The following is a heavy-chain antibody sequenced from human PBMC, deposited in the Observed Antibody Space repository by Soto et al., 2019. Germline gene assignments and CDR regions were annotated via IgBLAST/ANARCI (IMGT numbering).Heavy chain of an antibody. CDR3: ARVGVVPAADPYYYYGMDV. Sequence: ASETLSLPCTVSGDSISSYYWSWIRQSAGKGLEWLGRIYCSGRTNYNPSLKSRVTMSVDTSNNQFSLKLSCVTASDTAVYSCARVGVVPAADPYYYYGMDVWGQGTTGTV. CDR1: GDSISSYY. CDR2: IYCSGRT. J-gene: IGHJ6*01. D-gene: IGHD2-2*01. V-gene: IGHV4-4*07.